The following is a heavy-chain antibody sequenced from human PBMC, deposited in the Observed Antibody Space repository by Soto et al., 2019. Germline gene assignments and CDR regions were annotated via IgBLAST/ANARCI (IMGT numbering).Heavy chain of an antibody. CDR3: ARDRCSGGSCYRRWFDP. CDR1: GGSISSGDYY. D-gene: IGHD2-15*01. J-gene: IGHJ5*02. CDR2: IYYSGST. Sequence: QVQLQESRPGLVKPSQTLSLTCTVSGGSISSGDYYWSWIRQPPGKGLAWIGYIYYSGSTYYNPSLKSRVTISVDTSKNQFALKLSSVTAADTAVYYCARDRCSGGSCYRRWFDPWGQGTLVTVSS. V-gene: IGHV4-30-4*01.